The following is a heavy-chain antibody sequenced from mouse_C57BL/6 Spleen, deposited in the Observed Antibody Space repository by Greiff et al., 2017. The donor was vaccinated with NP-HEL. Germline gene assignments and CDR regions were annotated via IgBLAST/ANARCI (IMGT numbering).Heavy chain of an antibody. CDR1: GYTFTSYW. CDR3: TRSLITTAVGPFAY. CDR2: IYPGNSDT. V-gene: IGHV1-5*01. D-gene: IGHD1-2*01. J-gene: IGHJ3*01. Sequence: SGTVLVRPGASVKMSCKTSGYTFTSYWMHWVKQRPGQGLEWIGAIYPGNSDTSYNQKFKGKAKLTAVTSASTAYMELSSLTNEDSAVYYCTRSLITTAVGPFAYWGQGTLVTVSA.